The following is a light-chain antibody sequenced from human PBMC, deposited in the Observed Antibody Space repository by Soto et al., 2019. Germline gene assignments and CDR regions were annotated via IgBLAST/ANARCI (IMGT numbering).Light chain of an antibody. J-gene: IGKJ1*01. CDR3: QQYKSYSSWT. V-gene: IGKV1-5*03. Sequence: IQMTQSAATLSASVGDRFTITCRASQSISSWLAWYQQNPGKAPKLLIYKASSLESGVPSRFSGSGSGTEFTLTISSLQPDDFATYYCQQYKSYSSWTFGQGTKV. CDR2: KAS. CDR1: QSISSW.